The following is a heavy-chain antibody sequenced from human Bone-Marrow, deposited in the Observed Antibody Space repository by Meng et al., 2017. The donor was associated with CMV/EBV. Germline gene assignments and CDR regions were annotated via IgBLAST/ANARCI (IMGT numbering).Heavy chain of an antibody. CDR3: VRSSGWSLFDY. V-gene: IGHV1-2*02. CDR1: GGTFSSYA. D-gene: IGHD6-19*01. J-gene: IGHJ4*02. CDR2: INSNNDAT. Sequence: QVQLVQSGAEVKKPGSSVKVSCKASGGTFSSYAISWVRQAPGQGLEWMGGINSNNDATNYARKFQGRVSMTRDTSISTAHMELSRLMSDDTAVYYCVRSSGWSLFDYWGQGTLVTVSS.